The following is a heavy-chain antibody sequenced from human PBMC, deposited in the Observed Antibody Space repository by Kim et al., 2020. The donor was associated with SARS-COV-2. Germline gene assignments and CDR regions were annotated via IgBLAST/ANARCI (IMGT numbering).Heavy chain of an antibody. J-gene: IGHJ5*02. CDR3: ARRGSYGDYVVNWFDP. CDR2: IYPGDSDT. D-gene: IGHD4-17*01. Sequence: GESLKISCKGSGYSFTSYWIGWVRQMPGKGLEWMGIIYPGDSDTRYSPSFQGQVTISADKSISTAYLQWSSLKASDTAMYYCARRGSYGDYVVNWFDPWGQGTLVTVSS. V-gene: IGHV5-51*01. CDR1: GYSFTSYW.